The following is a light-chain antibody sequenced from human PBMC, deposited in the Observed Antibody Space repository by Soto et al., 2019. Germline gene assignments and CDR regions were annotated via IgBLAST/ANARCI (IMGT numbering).Light chain of an antibody. Sequence: EIVMTQSPATLSVSPGEGATLSCRASQSVSHNLAWYQQKPGQAPRLLIYGASTRATGIPTRFSGSGSGTEFTLTISSLQSEDFAVYYCEKYNSWPPLYTFCQGTKLEIK. CDR3: EKYNSWPPLYT. CDR2: GAS. J-gene: IGKJ2*01. CDR1: QSVSHN. V-gene: IGKV3-15*01.